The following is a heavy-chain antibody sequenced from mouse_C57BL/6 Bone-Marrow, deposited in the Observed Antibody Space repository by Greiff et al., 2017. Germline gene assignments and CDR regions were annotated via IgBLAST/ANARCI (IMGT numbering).Heavy chain of an antibody. D-gene: IGHD2-3*01. J-gene: IGHJ1*03. CDR2: IWWDDDN. CDR1: GFSLSTFGLG. Sequence: QVTLTVSGPGILQPSQTLSLTCSFSGFSLSTFGLGVGWIRLPSGKGLEWLAHIWWDDDNYYNPALKSRLTISKDTSKNQVFLKIANVDTADSATYDCARISAGGYYVFGYFDVWGTGTTVTVSS. CDR3: ARISAGGYYVFGYFDV. V-gene: IGHV8-8*01.